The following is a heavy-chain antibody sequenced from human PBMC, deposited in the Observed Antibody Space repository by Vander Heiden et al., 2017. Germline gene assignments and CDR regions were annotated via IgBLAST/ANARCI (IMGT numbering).Heavy chain of an antibody. CDR2: ISSSGDTR. CDR3: AKARSGYCSGGSCHFYYNYAMDV. Sequence: EVQLLESGGGVVHPGGSLRLSCAASGFSFSNYAISWVRQAPGKGLEWVSVISSSGDTRYFADSVTGRFTFSRDNSKNTLSLQMNSLRVEDTAIYYCAKARSGYCSGGSCHFYYNYAMDVWGQGATVTVSS. J-gene: IGHJ6*02. V-gene: IGHV3-23*01. CDR1: GFSFSNYA. D-gene: IGHD2-15*01.